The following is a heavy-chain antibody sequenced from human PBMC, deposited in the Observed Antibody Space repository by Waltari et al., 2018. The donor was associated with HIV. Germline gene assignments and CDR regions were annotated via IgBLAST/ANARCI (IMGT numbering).Heavy chain of an antibody. CDR3: TTDMA. D-gene: IGHD3-10*01. J-gene: IGHJ5*02. V-gene: IGHV3-15*01. CDR2: IKIKPYGLPT. CDR1: GFTFSNAW. Sequence: EVQLVESGGGLVKPGGSLRLSCAASGFTFSNAWMSWVRQAPGKGLDWVGRIKIKPYGLPTDYAAPVKGRFTISRDDSKTTLYLPMISLKTEDTAVYYCTTDMALGQGTLVTVSS.